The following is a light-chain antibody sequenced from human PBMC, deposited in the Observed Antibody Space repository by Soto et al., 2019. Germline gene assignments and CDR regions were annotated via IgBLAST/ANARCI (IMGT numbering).Light chain of an antibody. CDR3: AAWDDSLSGVV. V-gene: IGLV1-47*01. J-gene: IGLJ3*02. CDR1: SSNIGSNY. CDR2: RNN. Sequence: QSVLTQPPSASGTPGQRVTISCSGSSSNIGSNYVYWYQQLPGTAPKLLIYRNNQRPSGVPDRFSCSKSGTSASLAISGLRSEDEADDYCAAWDDSLSGVVFGGGTKLTVL.